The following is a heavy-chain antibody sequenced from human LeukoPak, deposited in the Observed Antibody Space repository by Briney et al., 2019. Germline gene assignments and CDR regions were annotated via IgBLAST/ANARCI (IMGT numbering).Heavy chain of an antibody. D-gene: IGHD4-17*01. J-gene: IGHJ4*02. CDR3: AGEGYGDYDGDY. V-gene: IGHV3-48*04. Sequence: GGSLTLFCAGCGFTFSSYGMSWVRQTPGKGLEWISYISNSGSNIYYADSVKGVFTISRDNAKNSLFLQMNSLRAEDTAVYYCAGEGYGDYDGDYWGQGTLVTVSS. CDR1: GFTFSSYG. CDR2: ISNSGSNI.